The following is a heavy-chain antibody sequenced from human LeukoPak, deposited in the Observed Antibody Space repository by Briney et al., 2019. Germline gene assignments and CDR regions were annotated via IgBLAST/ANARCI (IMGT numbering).Heavy chain of an antibody. J-gene: IGHJ3*01. Sequence: PGGSLRLSCAASGFTFSSYAMHWVRRAPGKGLEWVAVISYDGSNKYYADSVKGRFTISRDNSKNTLYLQMNSLRAEDTAVYYCARAADYLITLWGQGTMVTVSS. V-gene: IGHV3-30-3*01. D-gene: IGHD2/OR15-2a*01. CDR3: ARAADYLITL. CDR1: GFTFSSYA. CDR2: ISYDGSNK.